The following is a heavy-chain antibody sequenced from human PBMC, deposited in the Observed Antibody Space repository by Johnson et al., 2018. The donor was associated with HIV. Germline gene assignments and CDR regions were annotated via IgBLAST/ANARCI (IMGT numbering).Heavy chain of an antibody. J-gene: IGHJ3*02. CDR2: IYSGGST. CDR3: AKERAYIRTFDI. Sequence: VQLVESGGGLIQPGGSLRLSCAASGFTFSDYYMSWIRQAPGKGLEWVSVIYSGGSTYYADSVKGRFTISRDNSKNTLYLQMNSLRAEDTAVYYCAKERAYIRTFDIWGQGTLVTVSS. D-gene: IGHD5-18*01. V-gene: IGHV3-66*03. CDR1: GFTFSDYY.